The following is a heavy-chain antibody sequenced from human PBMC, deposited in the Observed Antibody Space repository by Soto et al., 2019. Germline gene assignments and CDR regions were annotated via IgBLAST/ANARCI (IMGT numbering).Heavy chain of an antibody. CDR1: GGSISSPDHH. D-gene: IGHD2-2*01. CDR2: IYYSAST. CDR3: ASMMNQLLFEHGMDV. Sequence: TLSLTCTVSGGSISSPDHHWTWIRQSPGKGLEWIGAIYYSASTYYNPSLVSRIRISVDTSKNQFSLRLTSVTPEDTAVYYCASMMNQLLFEHGMDVWGQGTTVTVSS. J-gene: IGHJ6*02. V-gene: IGHV4-30-4*01.